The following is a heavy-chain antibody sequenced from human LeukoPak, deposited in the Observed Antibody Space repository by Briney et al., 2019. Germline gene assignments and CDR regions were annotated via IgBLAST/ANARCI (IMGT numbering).Heavy chain of an antibody. V-gene: IGHV1-69*04. CDR3: ARALHDYGDS. CDR1: GGTFSSYA. CDR2: IIPILGIA. J-gene: IGHJ4*02. Sequence: AASVKVSCKASGGTFSSYAISWVRQAPGQGLEWMGRIIPILGIANYAQKFQGRVTVTADKSTSTAYMELSSLRSEDTAVYYCARALHDYGDSWGQGTLVTVSS.